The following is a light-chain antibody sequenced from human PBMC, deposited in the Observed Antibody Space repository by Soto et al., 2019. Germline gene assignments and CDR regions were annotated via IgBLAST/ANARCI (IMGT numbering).Light chain of an antibody. CDR3: QQDDSWPLT. Sequence: IVMTQSPATLSVSPGERVTLSCRASQSISNRLIWYQQKPGQAPRLLIYSASTRVTGVPTRFSGSGAGTEFGRTISSLQSEDFAIYYCQQDDSWPLTFGGGTKVEIK. J-gene: IGKJ4*01. V-gene: IGKV3-15*01. CDR1: QSISNR. CDR2: SAS.